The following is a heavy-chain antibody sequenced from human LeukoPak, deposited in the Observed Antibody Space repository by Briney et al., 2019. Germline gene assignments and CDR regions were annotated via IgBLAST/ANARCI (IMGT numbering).Heavy chain of an antibody. CDR3: ARGGTYNGILSFDP. V-gene: IGHV4-59*01. D-gene: IGHD3-9*01. CDR2: IYYNGNT. J-gene: IGHJ5*02. CDR1: GGSISSYY. Sequence: SETLSLTCSVSGGSISSYYWSWIRQPPGKGLEWIGYIYYNGNTNYSPSLKSRVTISLDTSKIQFSLKLTSVTAADTAVYYCARGGTYNGILSFDPWGQGTLVTVSS.